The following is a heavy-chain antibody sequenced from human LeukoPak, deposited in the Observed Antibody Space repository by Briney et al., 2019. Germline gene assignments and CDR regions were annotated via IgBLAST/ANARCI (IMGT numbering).Heavy chain of an antibody. D-gene: IGHD6-19*01. J-gene: IGHJ3*02. CDR3: ASEYSSGYADAFDI. CDR2: IYYSGST. CDR1: GGSISSYY. V-gene: IGHV4-59*12. Sequence: SETLSLTCTVSGGSISSYYWSWIRQPPGKGLEWIGYIYYSGSTNYNPSLKSRVTISVDTSKNQFSLKLSSVTAADTAVYYCASEYSSGYADAFDIWGQGTMVTVSS.